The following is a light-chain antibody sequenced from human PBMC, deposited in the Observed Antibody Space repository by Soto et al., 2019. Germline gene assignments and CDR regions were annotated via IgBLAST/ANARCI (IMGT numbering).Light chain of an antibody. V-gene: IGLV4-69*01. J-gene: IGLJ2*01. CDR1: SGHSSYA. Sequence: QSVLTQSPSASASLGASVKLTCTLTSGHSSYAIAWHQQQPEKGPRFLMKLNSDGSHSKSDGIPDRYSASSSGAERFLTIATIQSADEAAYYCQTWGTGSLVAFGGGTKLTVL. CDR3: QTWGTGSLVA. CDR2: LNSDGSH.